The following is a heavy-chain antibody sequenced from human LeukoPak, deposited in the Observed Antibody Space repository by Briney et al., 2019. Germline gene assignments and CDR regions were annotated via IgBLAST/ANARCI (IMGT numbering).Heavy chain of an antibody. J-gene: IGHJ4*02. CDR1: GGSISSYH. CDR2: MYYSGST. CDR3: ARGLRGSYNQPAGGFDY. Sequence: SETLSLTCTVSGGSISSYHWSWIRQPPGKGLEWIGNMYYSGSTNYNPSLRSRVTISVDTSKNQFSLKLSSVTAADTAVYYCARGLRGSYNQPAGGFDYWGQGTLVTVSS. V-gene: IGHV4-59*01. D-gene: IGHD1-26*01.